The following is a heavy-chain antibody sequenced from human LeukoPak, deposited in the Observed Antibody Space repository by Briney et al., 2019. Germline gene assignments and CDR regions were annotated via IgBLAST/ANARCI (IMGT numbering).Heavy chain of an antibody. CDR1: GFTFSSYA. CDR2: ISGSGGST. Sequence: PGGSLRLSCAASGFTFSSYAMSWVRQAPGKGLEWVSAISGSGGSTYYADSVKGRFTISRDNSKNTLYLQMNSLRAEDTAVYYCAKDELYYGSGNLLDWGQGTLVTVSS. V-gene: IGHV3-23*01. CDR3: AKDELYYGSGNLLD. J-gene: IGHJ4*02. D-gene: IGHD3-10*01.